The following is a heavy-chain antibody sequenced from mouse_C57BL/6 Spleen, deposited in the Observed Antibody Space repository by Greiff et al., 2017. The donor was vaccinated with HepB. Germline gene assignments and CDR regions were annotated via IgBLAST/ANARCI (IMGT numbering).Heavy chain of an antibody. CDR2: ISGGGGNT. CDR1: GFTFSSYT. J-gene: IGHJ1*03. CDR3: ARTTVVAHWYFDV. V-gene: IGHV5-9*01. Sequence: EVQVVESGGGLVKPGGSLKLSCAASGFTFSSYTMSWVRQTPEKRLEWVATISGGGGNTYYPDSVKGRFTISRDNAKNTLYLQMSSLRSEDTALYYCARTTVVAHWYFDVWGTGTTVTVSS. D-gene: IGHD1-1*01.